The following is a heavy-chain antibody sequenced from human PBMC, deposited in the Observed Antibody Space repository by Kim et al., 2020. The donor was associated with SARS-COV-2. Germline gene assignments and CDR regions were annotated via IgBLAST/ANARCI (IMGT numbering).Heavy chain of an antibody. Sequence: GGSLRLSCAASGFTFSSYAMHWVRQAPGKGLEWVAVISYDGSNKYYADSVKGRFTISRDNSKNTLYLQMNSLRAEDTAVYYCARDEVITMVRGVIIPGYYYGMDVWGQGTTVTVSS. D-gene: IGHD3-10*01. CDR2: ISYDGSNK. CDR3: ARDEVITMVRGVIIPGYYYGMDV. V-gene: IGHV3-30*04. J-gene: IGHJ6*02. CDR1: GFTFSSYA.